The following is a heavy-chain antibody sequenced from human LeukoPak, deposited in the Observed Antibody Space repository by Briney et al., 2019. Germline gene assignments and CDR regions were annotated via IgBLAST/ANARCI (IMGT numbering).Heavy chain of an antibody. Sequence: GGSLRLSCAASGFTFSAYAMSWVRQAPGKGLEWVSAVSGSGLSTYYADSVKGRFTISRDNSKNTLYLQMNSLRAEDTAVYYCARDKAGYYYDSSGYYYWGQGTLVTVSS. CDR2: VSGSGLST. CDR3: ARDKAGYYYDSSGYYY. J-gene: IGHJ4*02. D-gene: IGHD3-22*01. V-gene: IGHV3-23*01. CDR1: GFTFSAYA.